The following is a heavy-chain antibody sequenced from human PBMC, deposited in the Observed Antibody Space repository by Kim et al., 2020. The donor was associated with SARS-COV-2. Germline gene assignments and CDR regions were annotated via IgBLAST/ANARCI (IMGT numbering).Heavy chain of an antibody. D-gene: IGHD3-10*01. Sequence: NTNYEQKFQERVTITRDMSTSTAYMELSSLRSEDTAVYYCAAGSGSYYGYWGQGTLVTVSS. CDR3: AAGSGSYYGY. V-gene: IGHV1-58*01. CDR2: NT. J-gene: IGHJ4*02.